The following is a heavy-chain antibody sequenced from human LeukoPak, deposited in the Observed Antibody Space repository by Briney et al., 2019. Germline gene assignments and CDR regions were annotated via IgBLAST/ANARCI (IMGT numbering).Heavy chain of an antibody. D-gene: IGHD3-10*01. CDR3: ARDSPLYGSGSYYNDEYFQH. Sequence: ASVKVSCKASGYTSTSYYMHWVRQAPGQGLEWVGIINPSGGSTSYAQKFQGRVTMTRDTSTSTVYMELSSLRSEDTAVYYCARDSPLYGSGSYYNDEYFQHWGQGTLVTVSS. J-gene: IGHJ1*01. V-gene: IGHV1-46*03. CDR1: GYTSTSYY. CDR2: INPSGGST.